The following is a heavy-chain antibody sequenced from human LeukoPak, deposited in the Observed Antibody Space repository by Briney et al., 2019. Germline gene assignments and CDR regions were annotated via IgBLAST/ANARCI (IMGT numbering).Heavy chain of an antibody. V-gene: IGHV3-23*01. D-gene: IGHD2/OR15-2a*01. CDR2: ISGSGGST. CDR1: GFTFSSYA. J-gene: IGHJ3*02. CDR3: ARDKSTLGAFDI. Sequence: GGSLRLSFAASGFTFSSYAMSWVRQAPGKGLEWVSAISGSGGSTYYADSVKGRLTISRDNSKNTLYLQMNSLRAEDTAVYYCARDKSTLGAFDIWGQGTMVTVSS.